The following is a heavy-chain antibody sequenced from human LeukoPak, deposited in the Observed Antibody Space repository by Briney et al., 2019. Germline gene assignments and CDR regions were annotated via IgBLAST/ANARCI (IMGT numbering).Heavy chain of an antibody. J-gene: IGHJ5*02. CDR1: GFSFGYYW. D-gene: IGHD3-3*01. V-gene: IGHV3-7*01. CDR3: ARDAEVGTLFGVLSRYNWFDP. Sequence: GGSLRLSCAASGFSFGYYWMSWVRQAPGKGLEWVANIKQDGSEKYYVDSVKGRFTISRDNAKKSLYLQMNSLRVEDTAVYYCARDAEVGTLFGVLSRYNWFDPWGQGALVTVSS. CDR2: IKQDGSEK.